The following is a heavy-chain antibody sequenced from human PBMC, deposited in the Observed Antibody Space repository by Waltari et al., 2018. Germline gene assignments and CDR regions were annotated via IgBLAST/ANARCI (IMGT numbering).Heavy chain of an antibody. J-gene: IGHJ4*02. D-gene: IGHD3-9*01. Sequence: VQLVQAGAEVKTPGSSVKVSCKASVGLLRSYAISWVGQAHGHGLEWMGGIIPIFGTANYAQKFQGRVTITADESTSTAYMELSSLRSEDTAVYYCAREVGYYDILTGSYYFDYWGQGTLVTVSS. CDR1: VGLLRSYA. CDR2: IIPIFGTA. V-gene: IGHV1-69*13. CDR3: AREVGYYDILTGSYYFDY.